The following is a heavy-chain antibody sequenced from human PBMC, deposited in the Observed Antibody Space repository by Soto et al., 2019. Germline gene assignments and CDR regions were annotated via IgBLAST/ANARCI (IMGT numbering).Heavy chain of an antibody. V-gene: IGHV3-23*01. CDR2: ISGSGAT. J-gene: IGHJ4*02. D-gene: IGHD7-27*01. CDR3: AKFVNWAADF. CDR1: GFIFSSYG. Sequence: EVQLLESGGGLVQPGGSLRLSCAGSGFIFSSYGMRWVRQAPGKGLEWVSGISGSGATFYADSVKGRFTISRDNSKNTMHLQMNSLRVEDTAVYYCAKFVNWAADFWGQGTLVSVSS.